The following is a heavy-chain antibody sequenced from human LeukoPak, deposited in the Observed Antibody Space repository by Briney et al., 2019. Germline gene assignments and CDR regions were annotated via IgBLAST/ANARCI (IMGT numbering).Heavy chain of an antibody. V-gene: IGHV4-59*08. Sequence: ASETLSLTCTVSGDSMNNYYWGWFRQPPGKGLEWIGYIYYSGSTNYNPSFKSRVTISIDTSKNQFSLRLSSVTAADTAVYYCXRGRTESDFWGQGILVTVSS. CDR2: IYYSGST. CDR1: GDSMNNYY. CDR3: XRGRTESDF. D-gene: IGHD1-1*01. J-gene: IGHJ4*02.